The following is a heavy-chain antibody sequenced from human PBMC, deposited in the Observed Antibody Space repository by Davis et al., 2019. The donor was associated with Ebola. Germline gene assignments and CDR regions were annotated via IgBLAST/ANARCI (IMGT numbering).Heavy chain of an antibody. J-gene: IGHJ4*02. D-gene: IGHD6-6*01. CDR2: ISTNGRTT. Sequence: PGGSLRLSCAASGFTFSSYVMHWVRQSPGKGLESVSAISTNGRTTYYADSVKGRFTISRDNSKNTLYLEMGSLRAEDMAVYYCAIASSISAYDYWGQGTLVTVSS. V-gene: IGHV3-64*02. CDR1: GFTFSSYV. CDR3: AIASSISAYDY.